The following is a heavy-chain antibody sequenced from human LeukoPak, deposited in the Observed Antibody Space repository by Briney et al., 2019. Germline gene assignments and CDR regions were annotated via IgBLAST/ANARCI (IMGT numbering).Heavy chain of an antibody. Sequence: SVKVSCKASGFTFTSSAVQWVRQARGQRLEWIGWIVVGSGNTNYAQKFQERVTITRDMSTSTAYMELSSLGSEDTAVYYCAAEASSSSYYYYYGMDVWGQGTTVTVSS. CDR3: AAEASSSSYYYYYGMDV. V-gene: IGHV1-58*01. J-gene: IGHJ6*02. CDR1: GFTFTSSA. D-gene: IGHD6-6*01. CDR2: IVVGSGNT.